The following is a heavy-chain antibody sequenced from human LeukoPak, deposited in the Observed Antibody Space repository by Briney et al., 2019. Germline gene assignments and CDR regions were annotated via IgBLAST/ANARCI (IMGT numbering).Heavy chain of an antibody. CDR3: ARDTPGDFWSGYYSSY. CDR1: GGSISSGNYY. CDR2: IYTSGST. D-gene: IGHD3-3*01. Sequence: SETLSLTCTVSGGSISSGNYYWSWIRQPAGKGLEWIGRIYTSGSTYYNPSLKSRVTISVDTSKNQFSLNLSSVTAADTAVYYCARDTPGDFWSGYYSSYWGQGTLVTVSS. V-gene: IGHV4-61*02. J-gene: IGHJ4*02.